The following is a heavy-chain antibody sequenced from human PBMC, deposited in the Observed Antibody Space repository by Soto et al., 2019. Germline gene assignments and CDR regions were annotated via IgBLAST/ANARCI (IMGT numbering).Heavy chain of an antibody. V-gene: IGHV4-34*01. CDR1: GGSFSGYY. CDR2: INHSGST. Sequence: SETLSLTCAVYGGSFSGYYWSWIRQPPGKGLEWIGEINHSGSTNYNPSLKSRVTISVDTSKNQFSLKLSSVTAADTAVYYCARGERPEEPYGSGSYRIDYWGQGTLVTVSS. CDR3: ARGERPEEPYGSGSYRIDY. J-gene: IGHJ4*02. D-gene: IGHD3-10*01.